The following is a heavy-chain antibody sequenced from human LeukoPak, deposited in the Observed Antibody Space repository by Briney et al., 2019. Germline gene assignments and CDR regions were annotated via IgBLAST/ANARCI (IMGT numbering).Heavy chain of an antibody. Sequence: GGSLRLSCVAPGFRFFSYDFHWVRQAPGKGLEWVAVTSSDGTIKIYTDSVKGRFTISRDNSKNTLYLEMNSLRVDDAAVYFCARDLRSGAPDYFDSWGQGTLVTVSS. CDR1: GFRFFSYD. CDR2: TSSDGTIK. D-gene: IGHD1-14*01. J-gene: IGHJ4*02. CDR3: ARDLRSGAPDYFDS. V-gene: IGHV3-30*04.